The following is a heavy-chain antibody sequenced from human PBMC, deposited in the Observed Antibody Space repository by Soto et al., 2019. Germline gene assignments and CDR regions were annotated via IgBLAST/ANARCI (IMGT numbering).Heavy chain of an antibody. CDR2: IFSNDEK. J-gene: IGHJ4*02. CDR3: ARIRRSSGWYDSDY. CDR1: GFSLSNARMG. D-gene: IGHD6-19*01. V-gene: IGHV2-26*01. Sequence: QVTLKESGPVLVKPTETLTLTCTVSGFSLSNARMGVIWIRQPPGKALEWLAHIFSNDEKSYSTSLKSRLTISKDTSKSQVVLTMTNMYPVDTATYYFARIRRSSGWYDSDYWGQGTLVTVSS.